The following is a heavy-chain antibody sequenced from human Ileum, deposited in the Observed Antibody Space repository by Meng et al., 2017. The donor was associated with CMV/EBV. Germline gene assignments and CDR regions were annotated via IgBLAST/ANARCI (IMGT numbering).Heavy chain of an antibody. D-gene: IGHD3-10*01. Sequence: EVQVMETGGGLIQPGGSLRLSCAASGFSVTTNYMTWVRRAPGKGLECVSIVYGGGSTYYADSVKGRFTISRDHSKNTVLLQMNSLRAEDTAVYYCARGGFRGLYYFEDWGQGTLVTVSS. J-gene: IGHJ4*02. CDR3: ARGGFRGLYYFED. CDR2: VYGGGST. CDR1: GFSVTTNY. V-gene: IGHV3-53*02.